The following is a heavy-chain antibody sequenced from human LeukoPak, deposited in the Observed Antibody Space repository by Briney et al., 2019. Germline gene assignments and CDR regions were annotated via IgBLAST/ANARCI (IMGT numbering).Heavy chain of an antibody. V-gene: IGHV4-30-4*01. CDR1: GGSISSGDYY. D-gene: IGHD4-23*01. J-gene: IGHJ4*02. Sequence: SSETLSLTCTVSGGSISSGDYYWSWIRQPPGKGLEWIGYIYYSGSTYYNPSLKSRVTISVDTSKNQFSLKLSSVTAADTAVYYCASYGGNSGDFDYWGQGTLVTVSS. CDR2: IYYSGST. CDR3: ASYGGNSGDFDY.